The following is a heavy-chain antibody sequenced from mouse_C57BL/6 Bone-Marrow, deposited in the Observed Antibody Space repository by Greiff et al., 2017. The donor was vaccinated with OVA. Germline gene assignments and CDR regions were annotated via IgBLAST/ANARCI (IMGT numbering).Heavy chain of an antibody. CDR1: GYTFTSYW. Sequence: QVQLQQPGAELVMPGASVKLSCKASGYTFTSYWMHWVKQRPGQGLEWIGEIDHSDSYTNYNQKFKGKSTLTVDKSSSTAYMPRSSLTSEDSAVYYCARRAYYSNYFDYWGQGTTLTVSS. CDR2: IDHSDSYT. D-gene: IGHD2-5*01. CDR3: ARRAYYSNYFDY. J-gene: IGHJ2*01. V-gene: IGHV1-69*01.